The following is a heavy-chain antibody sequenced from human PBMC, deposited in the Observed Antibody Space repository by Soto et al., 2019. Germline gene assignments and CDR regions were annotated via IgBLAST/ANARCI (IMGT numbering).Heavy chain of an antibody. D-gene: IGHD3-3*01. V-gene: IGHV4-31*03. J-gene: IGHJ4*02. Sequence: SETLSLTCTVSGGSISSGGYYWSWIRQHPGKGLEWIGYIYYSGSTYYNPSLKSRVTISVDTSKRQFSLNLRSVTAADTAVYYCASPRQGNYDFLSGYYALDYWSQGTLVTSPQ. CDR3: ASPRQGNYDFLSGYYALDY. CDR2: IYYSGST. CDR1: GGSISSGGYY.